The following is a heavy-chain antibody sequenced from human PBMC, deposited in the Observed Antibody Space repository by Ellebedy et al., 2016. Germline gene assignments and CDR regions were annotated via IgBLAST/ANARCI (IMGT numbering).Heavy chain of an antibody. CDR1: GGSISNYY. CDR2: VHTSGTP. V-gene: IGHV4-4*07. D-gene: IGHD3-10*02. J-gene: IGHJ4*02. CDR3: ARLCSTFSCSGAFDF. Sequence: SETLSLXXTVSGGSISNYYWNWIRQPAGEGLDWIGLVHTSGTPNYKPSLKSRVTMSIDTTKNQFSLKLNSVTAADTAIYYCARLCSTFSCSGAFDFWGQGILVTVSS.